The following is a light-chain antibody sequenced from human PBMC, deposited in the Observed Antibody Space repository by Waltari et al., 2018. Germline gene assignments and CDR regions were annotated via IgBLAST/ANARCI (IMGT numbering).Light chain of an antibody. CDR2: DAS. J-gene: IGKJ1*01. V-gene: IGKV3-20*01. CDR3: QMYVRLPVT. CDR1: QSVGRA. Sequence: EIVLTQSPGTLALSPGERATLSCRASQSVGRALAWYQQKPGQAPRLLSYDASSRATGISDKFSCSGSGTDFSLTISRVEPEDFAVYFCQMYVRLPVTFGQGTKVEVK.